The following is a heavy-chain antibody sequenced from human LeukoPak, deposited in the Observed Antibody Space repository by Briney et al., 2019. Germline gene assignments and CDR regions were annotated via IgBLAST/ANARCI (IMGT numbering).Heavy chain of an antibody. Sequence: SETLSLTCTVSGGSVSRGSYYWSWIRQPPGKGLEWIGYIYYSGSTNYNPSLKSRVTISVDTSKNQFSLKLSSLTAADTAVYYCARDPRSSGYCSGGSCSDWFARWGQGTLVTVSS. CDR3: ARDPRSSGYCSGGSCSDWFAR. V-gene: IGHV4-61*01. J-gene: IGHJ5*02. D-gene: IGHD2-15*01. CDR2: IYYSGST. CDR1: GGSVSRGSYY.